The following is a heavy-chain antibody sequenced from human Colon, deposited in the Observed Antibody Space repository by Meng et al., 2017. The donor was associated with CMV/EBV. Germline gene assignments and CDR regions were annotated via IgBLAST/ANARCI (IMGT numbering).Heavy chain of an antibody. CDR3: ARWGGVFDP. CDR1: GYPFPNYV. V-gene: IGHV1-2*06. Sequence: AYSSAPGYPFPNYVIPGVRQAQGEGLEWGGRTYQNVGDKNFAQKFGGRVTMPRDTSIGTAYLDRTNLTPNDAAVYYGARWGGVFDPWGQGTLVTVSS. J-gene: IGHJ5*02. D-gene: IGHD3-16*01. CDR2: TYQNVGDK.